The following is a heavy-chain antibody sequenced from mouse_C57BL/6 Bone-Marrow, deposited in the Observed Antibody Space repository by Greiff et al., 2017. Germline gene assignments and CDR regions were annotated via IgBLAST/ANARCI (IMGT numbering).Heavy chain of an antibody. CDR1: GFNIKDDY. V-gene: IGHV14-4*01. Sequence: VQLKQSGAELVRPGASVKLSCTASGFNIKDDYMHWVKQRPEQGLEWIGWFDPENGDTEYASKFQGKATITADTSSNTAYLQLSSLTSEDTAVYYCTTGTTDYFDYWGQGTTLTVSS. CDR3: TTGTTDYFDY. CDR2: FDPENGDT. D-gene: IGHD1-1*01. J-gene: IGHJ2*01.